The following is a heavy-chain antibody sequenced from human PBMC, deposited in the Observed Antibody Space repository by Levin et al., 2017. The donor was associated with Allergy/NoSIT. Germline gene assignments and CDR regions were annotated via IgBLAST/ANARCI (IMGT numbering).Heavy chain of an antibody. J-gene: IGHJ6*03. D-gene: IGHD4-11*01. CDR1: GGTFSSYA. CDR2: IIPIFGTA. V-gene: IGHV1-69*01. CDR3: ARTRYSNHEAPDEYYYYYYYMDV. Sequence: KISCKASGGTFSSYAISWVRQAPGQGLEWMGGIIPIFGTANYAQKFQGRVTITADESTSTAYMELSSLRSEDTAVYYCARTRYSNHEAPDEYYYYYYYMDVWGKGTTVTVSS.